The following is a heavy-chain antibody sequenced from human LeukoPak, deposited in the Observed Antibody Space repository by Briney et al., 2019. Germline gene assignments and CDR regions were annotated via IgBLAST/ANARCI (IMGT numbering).Heavy chain of an antibody. CDR1: GGSFSGYY. V-gene: IGHV4-34*01. Sequence: SETLSLTCAVYGGSFSGYYWSWIRQPPGKGLEWLGEINHSGSTNYNPSLKSRVTISVDTSKNQFSLKLSSVTAADTAVYYCARAKTYYYDSSGYHRYYFDYWGQGTLVTVSS. D-gene: IGHD3-22*01. J-gene: IGHJ4*02. CDR2: INHSGST. CDR3: ARAKTYYYDSSGYHRYYFDY.